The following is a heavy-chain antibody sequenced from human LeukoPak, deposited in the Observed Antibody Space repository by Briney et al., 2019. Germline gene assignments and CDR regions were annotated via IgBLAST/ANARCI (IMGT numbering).Heavy chain of an antibody. D-gene: IGHD5-18*01. Sequence: GSSAKVSCKASGYTFTNYGINWVRQATGQGLEWMGWISGYNGNTTYAQRLQGRLIMTTDTSTSTAHMDLRSLTSDDTAVYYCARDLEDTAMPDSSVYWGQGTLVTVYS. CDR2: ISGYNGNT. CDR3: ARDLEDTAMPDSSVY. CDR1: GYTFTNYG. V-gene: IGHV1-18*01. J-gene: IGHJ4*02.